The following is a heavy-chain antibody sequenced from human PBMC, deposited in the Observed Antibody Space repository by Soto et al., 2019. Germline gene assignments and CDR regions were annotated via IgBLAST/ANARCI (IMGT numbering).Heavy chain of an antibody. Sequence: EVQLVESGEGLVQPGGSLRLSCAASGFTFSSYSMNWIRQAPGKGLEWISYISSSSSTIYYADSMKGRFTISRDNAKNSLYLQINSLRVEDTAVYYCARDGNNFDYWGQGTLVTVSS. J-gene: IGHJ4*02. CDR3: ARDGNNFDY. CDR2: ISSSSSTI. V-gene: IGHV3-48*01. CDR1: GFTFSSYS.